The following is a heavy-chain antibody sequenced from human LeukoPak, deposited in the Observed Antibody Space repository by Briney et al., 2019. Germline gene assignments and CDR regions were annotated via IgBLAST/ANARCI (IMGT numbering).Heavy chain of an antibody. J-gene: IGHJ4*02. V-gene: IGHV3-48*03. CDR3: AGGPQYGGSYVD. D-gene: IGHD1-26*01. Sequence: GGSLRLSCAASGVTFTNYEMAWVRQAPGMGPEWVSYISDGGTITKYVDAVKGRFTISRDNARNSVYLQMESLRVEDTALYYCAGGPQYGGSYVDWGQGTLVTVSS. CDR2: ISDGGTIT. CDR1: GVTFTNYE.